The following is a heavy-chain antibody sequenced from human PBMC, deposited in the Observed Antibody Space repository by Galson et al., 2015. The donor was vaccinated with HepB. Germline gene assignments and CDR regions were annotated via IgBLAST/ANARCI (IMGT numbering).Heavy chain of an antibody. Sequence: SLRLSCAASGFTFSSYSMNWVRQAPGKGLEWVSSISSSSSYIYYADSVKGRFTISRDNAKNSLYLQMNSLRAEDTAVYYCAREVTMIDNWFDPWGQGTLVTVSS. J-gene: IGHJ5*02. CDR1: GFTFSSYS. CDR3: AREVTMIDNWFDP. D-gene: IGHD3-22*01. CDR2: ISSSSSYI. V-gene: IGHV3-21*01.